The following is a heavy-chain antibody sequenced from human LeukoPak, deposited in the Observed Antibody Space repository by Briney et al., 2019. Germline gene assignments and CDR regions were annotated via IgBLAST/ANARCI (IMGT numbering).Heavy chain of an antibody. CDR1: GFTFSSYS. V-gene: IGHV3-21*01. Sequence: PGGSLRLSCAASGFTFSSYSMNWVRQAPGKGLEWVSSISSSSYIYYADSVKGRFTISRDNAKNSLYLQMNSLRAEDTAVYYCARDGLYSSSHNWFDPWGQGTLVTVSS. CDR2: ISSSSYI. J-gene: IGHJ5*02. CDR3: ARDGLYSSSHNWFDP. D-gene: IGHD6-13*01.